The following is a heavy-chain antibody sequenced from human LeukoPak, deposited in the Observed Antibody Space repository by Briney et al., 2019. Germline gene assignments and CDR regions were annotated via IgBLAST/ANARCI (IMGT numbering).Heavy chain of an antibody. CDR3: ARGIVVVAQAPYYYYGMDV. D-gene: IGHD2-15*01. Sequence: SVTVSCKASGGTFSSYAISWVRQAPGQGLEWMGGIIPIFGTANYAQKFQGRVTITADESTSTAYMELSSLRSEDTAVYYCARGIVVVAQAPYYYYGMDVWGQGTTVTVSS. CDR2: IIPIFGTA. V-gene: IGHV1-69*13. J-gene: IGHJ6*02. CDR1: GGTFSSYA.